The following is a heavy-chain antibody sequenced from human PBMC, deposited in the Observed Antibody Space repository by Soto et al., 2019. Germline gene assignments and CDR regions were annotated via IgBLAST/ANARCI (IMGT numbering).Heavy chain of an antibody. V-gene: IGHV1-69*13. CDR1: GGTFSSYA. Sequence: SVKVSCKASGGTFSSYAISWVRQAPGQGLEWMGGIIPIFGTANYAQKFQGRVTITADESTSTAYMELSSLRSEDTAVYYCARSLLGTADYYYGMDVWGQGTTVTVSS. CDR2: IIPIFGTA. CDR3: ARSLLGTADYYYGMDV. J-gene: IGHJ6*02. D-gene: IGHD5-18*01.